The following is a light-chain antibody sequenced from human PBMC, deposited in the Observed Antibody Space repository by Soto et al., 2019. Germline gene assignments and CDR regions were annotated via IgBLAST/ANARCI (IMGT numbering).Light chain of an antibody. CDR1: NSDFGGDKY. Sequence: QSVLTQPRSVSGSPGQSVTISCTGTNSDFGGDKYVSWYQQHPGKAPKLMIYDVSKRPSGVPDRFSGSKSGNTASLTISGLQAEDEADYFCCSYTGSYVFGNGTKVTVL. J-gene: IGLJ1*01. CDR3: CSYTGSYV. V-gene: IGLV2-11*01. CDR2: DVS.